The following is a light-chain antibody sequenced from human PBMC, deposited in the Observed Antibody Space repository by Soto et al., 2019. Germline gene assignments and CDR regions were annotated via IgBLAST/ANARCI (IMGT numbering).Light chain of an antibody. J-gene: IGKJ5*01. CDR1: QSISSY. CDR3: QQRSDWPPIT. Sequence: EIVLTQSPDTLSLSPGDRATLSCRASQSISSYLAWYPQKPGQSPRLLIYDASNRATGIPARFSGSGSGTDFTLTISSLEPEDFAVYYCQQRSDWPPITFGQGTRREIK. V-gene: IGKV3-11*01. CDR2: DAS.